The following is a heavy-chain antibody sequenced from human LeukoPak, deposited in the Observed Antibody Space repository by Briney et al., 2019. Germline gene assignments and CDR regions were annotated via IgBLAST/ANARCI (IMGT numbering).Heavy chain of an antibody. CDR1: GGSFSGYY. D-gene: IGHD5-24*01. Sequence: SETLSLTCAVHGGSFSGYYWTWIRQPPGKGLEWIGEINHSGRTNYNPSLKSRVTISVDTSKNQFSLKLSSVTAADTAVYYCARVGGYNSPFVYWGQGTLVTVSS. V-gene: IGHV4-34*01. CDR2: INHSGRT. J-gene: IGHJ4*02. CDR3: ARVGGYNSPFVY.